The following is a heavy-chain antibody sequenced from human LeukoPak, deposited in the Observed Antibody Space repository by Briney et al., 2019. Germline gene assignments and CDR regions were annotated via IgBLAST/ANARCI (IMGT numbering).Heavy chain of an antibody. CDR1: GGSISTYY. CDR2: FYHSGIT. V-gene: IGHV4-59*08. Sequence: NPSETLSLSCTDSGGSISTYYWSWMRQPPGKGLEWIGYFYHSGITKYNPSLKSRVTISVDTSKNQFSLKLSSVTAADTAIYYCASQRYTSGRFEYWGEGTQVTVSS. D-gene: IGHD6-25*01. J-gene: IGHJ4*02. CDR3: ASQRYTSGRFEY.